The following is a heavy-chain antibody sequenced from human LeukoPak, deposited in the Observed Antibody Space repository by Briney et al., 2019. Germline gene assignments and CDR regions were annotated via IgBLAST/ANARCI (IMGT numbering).Heavy chain of an antibody. CDR2: ISGSGGST. D-gene: IGHD2-15*01. V-gene: IGHV3-23*01. CDR3: ANPGAPPSYIVVAKGVL. Sequence: PGGSLRLSCAASGFTFSSYAMSWVRQAPGKGLEWVSAISGSGGSTYYADSVKGRFTISRDNSKNTLYLQVNSLRAEDTAVYYCANPGAPPSYIVVAKGVLWGQGTLVTVSS. J-gene: IGHJ4*02. CDR1: GFTFSSYA.